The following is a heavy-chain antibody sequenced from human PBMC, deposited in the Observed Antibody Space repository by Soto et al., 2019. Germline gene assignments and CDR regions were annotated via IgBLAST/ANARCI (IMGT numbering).Heavy chain of an antibody. Sequence: GSLRLSCAATGFIFSSYAMSWVRQAPGKGLEWVSAISGSDGSTYYADSVKGRFTISRDNSRNTLYLQMNSLRAEDTAVYYCAKDGVAHIPLYTSGSSYDHWGQGTLVTVSS. D-gene: IGHD3-22*01. CDR2: ISGSDGST. CDR3: AKDGVAHIPLYTSGSSYDH. J-gene: IGHJ4*02. V-gene: IGHV3-23*01. CDR1: GFIFSSYA.